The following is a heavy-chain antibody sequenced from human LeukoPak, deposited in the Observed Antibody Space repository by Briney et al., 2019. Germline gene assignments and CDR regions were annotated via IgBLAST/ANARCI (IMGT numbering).Heavy chain of an antibody. CDR1: GFTFRNIW. V-gene: IGHV3-15*01. J-gene: IGHJ3*02. CDR2: IKSKADGGTT. Sequence: PGGSLRLSCAASGFTFRNIWMSWVRQAPGKGLEWVGRIKSKADGGTTDYAAPVKGRFTISRDDSKNTLYLQMNSLKTEDTAVSYCTTDRYYDILTGYRGGDAFDIWGQGTMVTVSS. D-gene: IGHD3-9*01. CDR3: TTDRYYDILTGYRGGDAFDI.